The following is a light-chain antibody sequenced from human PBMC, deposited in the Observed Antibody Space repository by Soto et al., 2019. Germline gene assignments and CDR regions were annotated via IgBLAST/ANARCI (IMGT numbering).Light chain of an antibody. CDR3: GTWDSSLSVVV. V-gene: IGLV1-51*01. CDR2: DNN. Sequence: QAVVTQPPSVSAAPGQKVTISCSGSSSNIGNNYVSWYQHLPGTAPKLLIYDNNKRPSGIPDRFSGSKSGTSATLGITGLQTGDEADYYCGTWDSSLSVVVFGGGTKATVL. CDR1: SSNIGNNY. J-gene: IGLJ2*01.